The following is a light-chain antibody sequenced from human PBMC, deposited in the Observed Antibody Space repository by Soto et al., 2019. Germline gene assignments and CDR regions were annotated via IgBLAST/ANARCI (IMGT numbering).Light chain of an antibody. V-gene: IGLV3-21*04. CDR2: HDS. CDR1: NIGSKS. CDR3: QVWDRSTDHPYVI. Sequence: SYELTQPPSVSVAPRKTATITCGGDNIGSKSVHWYQQKPGQAPVVVIYHDSDRPSGIPERFSGSNSGNTATLTISRAEAGDEADYYCQVWDRSTDHPYVIFGGGTKLTVL. J-gene: IGLJ2*01.